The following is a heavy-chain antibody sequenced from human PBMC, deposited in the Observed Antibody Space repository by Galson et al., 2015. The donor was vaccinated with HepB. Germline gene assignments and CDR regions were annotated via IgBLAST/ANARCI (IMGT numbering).Heavy chain of an antibody. CDR1: GYSFTSYW. CDR2: IYPGDSDT. Sequence: QSGAEVKKPGESLKISCKGSGYSFTSYWIGWVRQMPGKGLEWMGIIYPGDSDTRYSPSFQGQVTISADKSISAAYLQWSSLKASDTAMYYCARHLIAGWEVSCAFDMRFQGTLVTASA. J-gene: IGHJ3*02. D-gene: IGHD3-16*02. CDR3: ARHLIAGWEVSCAFDM. V-gene: IGHV5-51*01.